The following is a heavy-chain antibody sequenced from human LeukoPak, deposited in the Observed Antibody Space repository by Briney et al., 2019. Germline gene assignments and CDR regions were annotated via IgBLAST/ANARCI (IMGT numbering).Heavy chain of an antibody. CDR3: TTDPRRGWYLGYYYYYMDV. CDR2: IKRKTDGGTT. D-gene: IGHD6-19*01. CDR1: GFTFSNAW. Sequence: GGSLRLSCAASGFTFSNAWMSWVRQAPGKGLEWVGRIKRKTDGGTTDYAAPAKGRFTISRDDSKNTLYLQMNSLKTEDTAVYYCTTDPRRGWYLGYYYYYMDVWGKGTTVTVSS. V-gene: IGHV3-15*01. J-gene: IGHJ6*03.